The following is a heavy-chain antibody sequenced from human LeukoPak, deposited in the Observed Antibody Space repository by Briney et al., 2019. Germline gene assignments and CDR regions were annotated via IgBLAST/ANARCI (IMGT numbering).Heavy chain of an antibody. V-gene: IGHV5-51*01. CDR1: GYRFSSYW. Sequence: GESLKISCKGSGYRFSSYWIGWVRQMPGKGLEWMGIIYPGDSDTRYSPSFQGQVTISADKSISTAYLQWSSLEASDTAMYYCARGLSSGWYRFDYWGQGTLVAVSS. J-gene: IGHJ4*02. D-gene: IGHD6-19*01. CDR2: IYPGDSDT. CDR3: ARGLSSGWYRFDY.